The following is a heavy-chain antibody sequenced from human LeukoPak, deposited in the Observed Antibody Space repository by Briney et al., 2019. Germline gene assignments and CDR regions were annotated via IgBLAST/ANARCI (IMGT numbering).Heavy chain of an antibody. J-gene: IGHJ4*02. V-gene: IGHV3-7*01. Sequence: GGSLRLSCAASGFTFSNYWMSWVRQAPGKGLEWVANINQDSSEKYYVDSVKGRFTISRDNAKNSLYLQLNTLRPEDTAVYYCVQGWRDHWGQGTLVTVSS. CDR2: INQDSSEK. CDR3: VQGWRDH. D-gene: IGHD2-15*01. CDR1: GFTFSNYW.